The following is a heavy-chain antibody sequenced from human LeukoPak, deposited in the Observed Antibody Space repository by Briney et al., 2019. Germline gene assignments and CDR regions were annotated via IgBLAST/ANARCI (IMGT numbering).Heavy chain of an antibody. J-gene: IGHJ6*03. D-gene: IGHD3-10*01. CDR2: IYTSGST. Sequence: SETLSLTCTVSGGSISSSYWSWIRQPPGKGLEWIGYIYTSGSTDYNPSLNSRVTISVDTSKNQFFLKLSSVTAADTAMYFCARAGRDYNYYYMDVWGKGTTVTVSS. CDR3: ARAGRDYNYYYMDV. V-gene: IGHV4-4*09. CDR1: GGSISSSY.